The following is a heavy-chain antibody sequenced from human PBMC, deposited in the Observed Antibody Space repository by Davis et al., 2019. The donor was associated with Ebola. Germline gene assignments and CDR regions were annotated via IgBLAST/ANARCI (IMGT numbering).Heavy chain of an antibody. CDR2: INPRGGST. D-gene: IGHD5-12*01. Sequence: AASVKVSCKASGGTFSSYAISWVRQAPGQGLEWMGIINPRGGSTSYAQKFQGRVTMTRDTSTSTVYMELSSLRSDDTAVYYCASSQWLRAYNWFDPWGQGTLVTVSS. J-gene: IGHJ5*02. CDR3: ASSQWLRAYNWFDP. V-gene: IGHV1-46*01. CDR1: GGTFSSYA.